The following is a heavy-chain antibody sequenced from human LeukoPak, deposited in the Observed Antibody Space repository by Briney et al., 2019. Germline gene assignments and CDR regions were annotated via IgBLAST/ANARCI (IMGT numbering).Heavy chain of an antibody. CDR2: IKQDGSEK. CDR3: AREGGYGGVFDY. Sequence: GGSLRLSCAASGFTFSSYAMHWVRQAPGKGLEWVANIKQDGSEKYYVGSVKGRFTISRDNTKNLLYLQMNSLRAEDTAVYYCAREGGYGGVFDYWGQGTLVTVSS. D-gene: IGHD5-12*01. V-gene: IGHV3-7*03. J-gene: IGHJ4*02. CDR1: GFTFSSYA.